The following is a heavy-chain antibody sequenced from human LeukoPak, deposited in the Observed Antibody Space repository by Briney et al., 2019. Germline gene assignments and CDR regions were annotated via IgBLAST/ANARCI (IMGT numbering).Heavy chain of an antibody. Sequence: GGSLRLSCAASGFTFSSYAMSWVRQAPGKGLEWVSAISGSGGSTYYADSVKGRFTISRDNSKNTLYLQMNSLRAEDTAVYYCARGPDCGGDCYHFDYWGQGTLVTVSS. CDR2: ISGSGGST. V-gene: IGHV3-23*01. CDR3: ARGPDCGGDCYHFDY. D-gene: IGHD2-21*02. J-gene: IGHJ4*02. CDR1: GFTFSSYA.